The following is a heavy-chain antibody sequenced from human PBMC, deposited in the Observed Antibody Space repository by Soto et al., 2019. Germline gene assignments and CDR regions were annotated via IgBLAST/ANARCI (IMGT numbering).Heavy chain of an antibody. D-gene: IGHD5-12*01. CDR3: AREVEMATMWDRYFDY. CDR1: GGTFSSYA. J-gene: IGHJ4*02. Sequence: SVKVSCKASGGTFSSYAISWVRQAPGQGLEWMGGIIPIFGTANYAQKFQGRVTITADESTSTAYMELSSLRSEDTAVYYCAREVEMATMWDRYFDYWGQGTLVTVSS. V-gene: IGHV1-69*13. CDR2: IIPIFGTA.